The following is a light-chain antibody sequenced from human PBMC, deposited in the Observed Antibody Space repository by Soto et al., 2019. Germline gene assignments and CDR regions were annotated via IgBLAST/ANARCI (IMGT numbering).Light chain of an antibody. J-gene: IGLJ1*01. Sequence: QSALTQPASVSGSPGQSITISCTGSSSDVGRYNYVSWYQHHPGKAPKLMIYEVNKRPSGVSNRFSGSKSGNTASLTISGLKVEDEADYYCCSSGGSPTYVFGTGTKLTVL. CDR1: SSDVGRYNY. CDR3: CSSGGSPTYV. CDR2: EVN. V-gene: IGLV2-23*02.